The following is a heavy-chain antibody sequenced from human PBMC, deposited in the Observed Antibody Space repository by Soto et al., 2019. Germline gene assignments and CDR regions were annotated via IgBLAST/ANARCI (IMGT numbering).Heavy chain of an antibody. J-gene: IGHJ5*02. CDR2: INPSGGST. Sequence: ASVKVSCKASGYTFTSYYMHWVRQAPGQGLEWMGIINPSGGSTSYAQKFQGRVTMTRDTSTSTVYMELSSLRSEDTAVYYCAREGLVVVPARHWFDLWGQGELVTVSS. D-gene: IGHD2-2*01. CDR3: AREGLVVVPARHWFDL. V-gene: IGHV1-46*01. CDR1: GYTFTSYY.